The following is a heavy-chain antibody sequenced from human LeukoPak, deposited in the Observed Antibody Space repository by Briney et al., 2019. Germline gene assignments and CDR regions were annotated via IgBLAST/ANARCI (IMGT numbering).Heavy chain of an antibody. V-gene: IGHV4-61*01. CDR2: IYYSGST. CDR3: ARVEGTMIVVWSGTNGYWFDP. J-gene: IGHJ5*02. CDR1: GGSVSSGSYY. Sequence: PSETLSLTCTVSGGSVSSGSYYWRWIRQPPGKGLEWIGYIYYSGSTNYNPSLKSRVTISVDTSKNQFSLKLSSVTAADTAVYYCARVEGTMIVVWSGTNGYWFDPWGQGTLVTVSS. D-gene: IGHD3-22*01.